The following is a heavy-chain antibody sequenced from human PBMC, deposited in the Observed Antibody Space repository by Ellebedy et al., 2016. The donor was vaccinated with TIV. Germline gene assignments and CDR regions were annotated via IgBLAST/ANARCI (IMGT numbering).Heavy chain of an antibody. J-gene: IGHJ6*02. CDR1: GFKFSGYC. V-gene: IGHV3-23*01. CDR2: ISSGGIT. CDR3: VKGSGTMDV. Sequence: GESLKISCEVSGFKFSGYCMNWVRQAPGKGLEWVSGISSGGITYYADSVRGRFTISRDNSKNTLYLQMNSLRAEDTATYYCVKGSGTMDVWGQGTTVTVSS. D-gene: IGHD1-1*01.